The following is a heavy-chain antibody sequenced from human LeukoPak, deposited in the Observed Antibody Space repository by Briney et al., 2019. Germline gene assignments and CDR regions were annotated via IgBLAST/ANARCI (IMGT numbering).Heavy chain of an antibody. CDR1: GGSISSYY. V-gene: IGHV4-59*08. CDR2: IYYSGLT. D-gene: IGHD5-24*01. CDR3: ARHRRWLQRYYFDY. Sequence: SETLSLTCTVSGGSISSYYWYWVRQPPGKGLECIGHIYYSGLTNYNPSLKSRVTISIDTSKKQFSLKLTSVTAADTAVYYCARHRRWLQRYYFDYWGQGTLVTVSS. J-gene: IGHJ4*02.